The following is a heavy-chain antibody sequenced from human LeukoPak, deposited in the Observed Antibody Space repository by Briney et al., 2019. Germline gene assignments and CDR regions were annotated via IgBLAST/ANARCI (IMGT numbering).Heavy chain of an antibody. V-gene: IGHV4-34*01. Sequence: SETLSLTCAVDGGSFSGYYWSWVRQPPGKGLEWIGEINHSGSTNYNPSLKSRVTISVDTSKNQFSLKLSSVTAADTAVYYCARLHYDFWSGSAANWFDPWGQGTLVTVSS. D-gene: IGHD3-3*01. CDR1: GGSFSGYY. J-gene: IGHJ5*02. CDR2: INHSGST. CDR3: ARLHYDFWSGSAANWFDP.